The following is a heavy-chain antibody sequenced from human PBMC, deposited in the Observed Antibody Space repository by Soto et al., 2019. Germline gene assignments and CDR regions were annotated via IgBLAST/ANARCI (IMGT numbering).Heavy chain of an antibody. Sequence: QVQLVESGGGVVQPGRSLRLSCPTSGFTFWSYAMHWVRQAPGKGLEWVAVISYDGRHKFYADSVKGRFTISRDDSRNTLSLQMNSLREGDTAVYYCARNPLRTIVGGVDYWCQGTLVTVSS. CDR2: ISYDGRHK. D-gene: IGHD2-21*01. V-gene: IGHV3-30*04. J-gene: IGHJ4*02. CDR3: ARNPLRTIVGGVDY. CDR1: GFTFWSYA.